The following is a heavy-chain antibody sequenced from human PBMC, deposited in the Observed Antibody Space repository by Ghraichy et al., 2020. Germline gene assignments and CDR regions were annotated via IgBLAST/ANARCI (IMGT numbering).Heavy chain of an antibody. V-gene: IGHV3-7*03. Sequence: RGSLRLSCAGSGFTFSRYWMSWVRQAPGKGLEWVAKIKPDGSEKYFVDSVKGRFTISRDNGKNSVYLQMNSLRAEDTAVYYCARDLGGSIGYYQDYWGQGTLVTVSS. CDR2: IKPDGSEK. D-gene: IGHD3-22*01. J-gene: IGHJ4*02. CDR3: ARDLGGSIGYYQDY. CDR1: GFTFSRYW.